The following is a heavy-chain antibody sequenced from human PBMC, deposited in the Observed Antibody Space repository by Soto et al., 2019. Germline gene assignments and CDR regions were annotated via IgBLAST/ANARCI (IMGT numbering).Heavy chain of an antibody. CDR3: ASSIAITVAATLYYFDS. V-gene: IGHV6-1*01. D-gene: IGHD6-19*01. CDR2: TYYRSKWRY. CDR1: GDSVSNNNAA. Sequence: SQTLSLTCAISGDSVSNNNAAWNWIRQSPSRGLEWLGRTYYRSKWRYDYAVSVKGRIIINPDTSKNQFSLQLNSVTPDDTAVYYCASSIAITVAATLYYFDSWGQGTLVTVFS. J-gene: IGHJ4*02.